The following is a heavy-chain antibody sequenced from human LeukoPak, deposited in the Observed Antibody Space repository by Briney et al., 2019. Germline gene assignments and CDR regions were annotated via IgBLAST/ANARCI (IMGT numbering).Heavy chain of an antibody. D-gene: IGHD2-2*01. Sequence: GGSLRLSCAASGFTFDDYAMHWVRQAPGRGLEWVSGISWNSGSIGYADSVKGRFTISRDNAKNSLSLQMNSLRAEDTALYYCAKXYXXSTXXXXDYWXQGTXVTVSS. CDR1: GFTFDDYA. J-gene: IGHJ4*02. CDR3: AKXYXXSTXXXXDY. V-gene: IGHV3-9*01. CDR2: ISWNSGSI.